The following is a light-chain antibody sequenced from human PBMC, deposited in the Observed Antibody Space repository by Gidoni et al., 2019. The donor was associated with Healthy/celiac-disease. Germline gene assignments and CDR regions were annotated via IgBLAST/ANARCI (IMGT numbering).Light chain of an antibody. V-gene: IGKV2-28*01. CDR1: QSLLHSNGYNY. Sequence: DIVMTQSPLSLPVTPGEPASISCRSSQSLLHSNGYNYLDWYLQKPGQSPQLLIYLGSNRASGVPDRFSGSGSGTDFTLKISRVEGEDVGFYYCMQALQTPYTFGQGTKLEIK. J-gene: IGKJ2*01. CDR2: LGS. CDR3: MQALQTPYT.